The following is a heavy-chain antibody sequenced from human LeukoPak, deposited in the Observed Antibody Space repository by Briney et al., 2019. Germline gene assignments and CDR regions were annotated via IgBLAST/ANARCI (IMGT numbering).Heavy chain of an antibody. CDR2: IIPILGIA. D-gene: IGHD2-2*01. CDR1: GGTFSSYA. J-gene: IGHJ5*02. Sequence: GSSVKVSCKASGGTFSSYAISWVRQAPGQGLEWMGRIIPILGIANYAQKFQGRVTITADKSTSTAYMELSSLRSEDTAVYYCARGWSGDIVVTNPSLPSNWFDPWGQGTLVTVSS. CDR3: ARGWSGDIVVTNPSLPSNWFDP. V-gene: IGHV1-69*04.